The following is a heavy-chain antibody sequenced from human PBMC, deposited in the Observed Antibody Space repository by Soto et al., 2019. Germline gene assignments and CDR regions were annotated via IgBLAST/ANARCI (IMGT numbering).Heavy chain of an antibody. CDR3: ARSPDSSGYYPRWYYYGMDV. D-gene: IGHD3-22*01. V-gene: IGHV4-4*02. J-gene: IGHJ6*02. CDR1: GGSISSINW. Sequence: PSETLSLTCAVSGGSISSINWWSWVRQPPGKGLEWIEEIYHSRSTNYHPSLKRRATISVDKSKNQFSLKLSSVTAADTAVYYCARSPDSSGYYPRWYYYGMDVWGQGTTVTVS. CDR2: IYHSRST.